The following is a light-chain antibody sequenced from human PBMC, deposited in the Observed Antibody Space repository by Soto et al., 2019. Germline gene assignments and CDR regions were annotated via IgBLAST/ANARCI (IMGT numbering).Light chain of an antibody. CDR2: DAS. CDR1: QSVGGTS. Sequence: EIVLTQSPVTLSLSPGERATLSCRASQSVGGTSLAWYQQRPGQAPRLLFYDASRRATGIPDRFSGSGSGTAFTLTIARVKPEDSSVYYWHQYGSSPLTFGGGTRVEIK. CDR3: HQYGSSPLT. V-gene: IGKV3-20*01. J-gene: IGKJ4*01.